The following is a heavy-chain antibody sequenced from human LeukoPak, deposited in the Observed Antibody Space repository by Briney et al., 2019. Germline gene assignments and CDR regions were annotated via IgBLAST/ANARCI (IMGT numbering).Heavy chain of an antibody. CDR2: ISSDGGTT. V-gene: IGHV3-64D*06. D-gene: IGHD2-2*01. CDR3: VKDRYVDY. CDR1: GFTIGAYA. J-gene: IGHJ4*02. Sequence: PGGSLRLSCSVSGFTIGAYAMHWVRQAPGKGLQYVSPISSDGGTTYYADSVKGRFTISRDNSKNTLHLQMSSLRSEDTAVYYCVKDRYVDYWGQGTLVTVSS.